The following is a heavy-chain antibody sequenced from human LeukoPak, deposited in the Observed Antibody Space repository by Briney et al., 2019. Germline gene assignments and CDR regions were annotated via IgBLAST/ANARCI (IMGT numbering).Heavy chain of an antibody. Sequence: SETLSLTCTVSGGSISSSAYYWDWIRQPPGKGLEWIGSIYYSGRTYYNPSLKSRVTISGDTSKNQFSPKLSSVTAADTAVYYCARGVWFSDSSSSAPTGSPQFRMTQKRVNWFDPWGQGTLVTVSS. CDR1: GGSISSSAYY. CDR2: IYYSGRT. CDR3: ARGVWFSDSSSSAPTGSPQFRMTQKRVNWFDP. V-gene: IGHV4-39*07. D-gene: IGHD6-6*01. J-gene: IGHJ5*02.